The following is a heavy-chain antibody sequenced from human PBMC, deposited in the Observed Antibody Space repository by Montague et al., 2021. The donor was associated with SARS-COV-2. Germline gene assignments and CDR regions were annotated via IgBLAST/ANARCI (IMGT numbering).Heavy chain of an antibody. V-gene: IGHV4-34*01. J-gene: IGHJ6*02. CDR1: GGSFSGYY. D-gene: IGHD3-10*01. CDR3: ARVRYYGSGTSLGMDV. CDR2: INNSGST. Sequence: SETLSLTCAVYGGSFSGYYWSWIRQPPGKGLEWKGEINNSGSTNYNQSLKSRVTISVDTSKNQFSLKLSSVTAADTAVYYCARVRYYGSGTSLGMDVWGQGTTVTVSS.